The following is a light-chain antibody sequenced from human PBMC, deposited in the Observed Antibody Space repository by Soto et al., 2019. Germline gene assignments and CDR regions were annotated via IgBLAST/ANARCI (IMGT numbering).Light chain of an antibody. CDR2: GAS. CDR3: QQYGRTSWT. CDR1: QSVSTNF. V-gene: IGKV3-20*01. Sequence: EIVLTQSPGTLSLSPGEGATLSCRASQSVSTNFFAWYQQKPSQAPRLLIYGASTRATGIPDRFSGSGSGTEFTLTISRLEPEDFAVYYCQQYGRTSWTFGQGTKVEIK. J-gene: IGKJ1*01.